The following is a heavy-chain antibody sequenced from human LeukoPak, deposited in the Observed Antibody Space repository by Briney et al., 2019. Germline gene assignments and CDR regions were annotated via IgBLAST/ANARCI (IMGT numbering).Heavy chain of an antibody. CDR3: AREGTIVVVVAAISDWFDP. CDR2: IYYSGST. CDR1: GGSISSSSYY. Sequence: SETLSLTCTVSGGSISSSSYYWGWIRQPPGKGLEWIGSIYYSGSTYYNPSLKSRVTISVDTSKNQFSLKLSSVTAADTAVYYCAREGTIVVVVAAISDWFDPWGQGTLVTVSS. V-gene: IGHV4-39*07. D-gene: IGHD2-15*01. J-gene: IGHJ5*02.